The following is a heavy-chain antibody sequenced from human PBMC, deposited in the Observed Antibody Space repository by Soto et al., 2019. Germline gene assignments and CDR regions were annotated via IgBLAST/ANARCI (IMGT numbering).Heavy chain of an antibody. CDR1: GGSFGDYY. Sequence: SETLSLTCAVYGGSFGDYYSSWIRQPPGKGLEWIGEIDHNGNTIYNPSLESRVTISGDTSKNQFSLKVSSVTAADTAVYYCARLGGYCSGTSCYGYYGMDVWGQGTTVTVSS. CDR3: ARLGGYCSGTSCYGYYGMDV. D-gene: IGHD2-2*01. J-gene: IGHJ6*02. V-gene: IGHV4-34*01. CDR2: IDHNGNT.